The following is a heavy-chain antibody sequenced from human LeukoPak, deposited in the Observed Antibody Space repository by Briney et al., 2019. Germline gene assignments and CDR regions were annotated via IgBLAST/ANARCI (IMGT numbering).Heavy chain of an antibody. CDR2: ITDSGDTT. D-gene: IGHD6-13*01. J-gene: IGHJ4*02. Sequence: PGGSLRLSCAASGFTFSSYAMTWVRQAPGKGLQWVSTITDSGDTTYYADSVKGRFTISRGNSKNTLYLQMNSLRAEDTAVYYCTKHHISRWYASYFDYWGQGALVTVSS. CDR1: GFTFSSYA. V-gene: IGHV3-23*01. CDR3: TKHHISRWYASYFDY.